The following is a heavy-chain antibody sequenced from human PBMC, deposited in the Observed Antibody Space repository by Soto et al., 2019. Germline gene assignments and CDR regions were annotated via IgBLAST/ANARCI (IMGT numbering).Heavy chain of an antibody. CDR2: IYWDDDT. CDR3: AHRTITEMGRSFAY. Sequence: QITLKESGPTLVKPTQTLTLTCTFSGFSLSTSEVGVGWIRQPPGKALEWLALIYWDDDTRYSPSLKSRLTITKDTSKNQVFLTLTNLDPVDTATYYCAHRTITEMGRSFAYWGQGTLVTVSS. CDR1: GFSLSTSEVG. V-gene: IGHV2-5*02. D-gene: IGHD3-10*01. J-gene: IGHJ4*02.